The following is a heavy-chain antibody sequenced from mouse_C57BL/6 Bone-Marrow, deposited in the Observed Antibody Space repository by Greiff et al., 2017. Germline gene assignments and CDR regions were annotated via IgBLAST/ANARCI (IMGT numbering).Heavy chain of an antibody. D-gene: IGHD2-4*01. CDR2: ISGGGGNT. J-gene: IGHJ1*03. CDR1: GFTFRSYT. CDR3: AIYDYGDFDV. V-gene: IGHV5-9*01. Sequence: EVQLVESGGGLVKPGGSLKLSCAASGFTFRSYTMSWVRQTPEQRLEWVATISGGGGNTYYPDRVKGRFPISRDNAQNTLYLQMSSLRSEDPALYYCAIYDYGDFDVWGTGTTVTVSS.